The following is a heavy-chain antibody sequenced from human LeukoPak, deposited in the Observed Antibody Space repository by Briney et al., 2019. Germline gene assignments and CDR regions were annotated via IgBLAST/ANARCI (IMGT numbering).Heavy chain of an antibody. CDR2: ISGSGGST. CDR3: AKESFDYGDLGG. Sequence: GGSLRHSCAASGFTFSSYAMSWVRQAPGKGLEWVSAISGSGGSTYYADSVKGRFTTSRDNSKNTLYLQMNSLRAEDTAVYYCAKESFDYGDLGGWGQGTLVTVSS. J-gene: IGHJ4*02. V-gene: IGHV3-23*01. CDR1: GFTFSSYA. D-gene: IGHD4-17*01.